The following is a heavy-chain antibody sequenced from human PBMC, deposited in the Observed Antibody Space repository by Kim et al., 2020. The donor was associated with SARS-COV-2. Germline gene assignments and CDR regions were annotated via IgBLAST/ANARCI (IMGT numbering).Heavy chain of an antibody. CDR3: AKKCSGGSCYSDAFDI. Sequence: VRGRVAIYGDNSKSTLYLQMNRLRAEDTAVYYCAKKCSGGSCYSDAFDIWGQGTMVTVSS. J-gene: IGHJ3*02. D-gene: IGHD2-15*01. V-gene: IGHV3-23*01.